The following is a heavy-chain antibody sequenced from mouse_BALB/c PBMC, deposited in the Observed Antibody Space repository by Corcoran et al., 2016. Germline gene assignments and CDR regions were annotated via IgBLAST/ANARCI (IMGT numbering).Heavy chain of an antibody. J-gene: IGHJ2*01. CDR3: ARRGGQLGLRPFDY. CDR2: IDPENGNT. D-gene: IGHD3-2*01. V-gene: IGHV14-1*02. CDR1: GFNIKDYY. Sequence: EVQLQQSGAELVRPGALVKLSCKASGFNIKDYYMHWVKQRPEQGLEWIGWIDPENGNTIYDPKFQGKASITADTSSNTAYLQLSSLTSEDTAVYYCARRGGQLGLRPFDYWGQGTTLTVSS.